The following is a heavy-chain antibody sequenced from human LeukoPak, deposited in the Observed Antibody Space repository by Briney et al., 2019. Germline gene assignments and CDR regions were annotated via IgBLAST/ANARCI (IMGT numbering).Heavy chain of an antibody. V-gene: IGHV4-30-2*01. CDR2: MYHSGST. J-gene: IGHJ6*02. CDR1: GGSISSGGYS. CDR3: ASCVVVVPVLYYYGMGV. Sequence: SQTLSLTCAVSGGSISSGGYSWSWIRQPPGKGLEWIGYMYHSGSTYYNPSLKSRVTISVDTSKNQFSLKLSSVTAADTAVYYCASCVVVVPVLYYYGMGVWGQGTTVTVSS. D-gene: IGHD2-2*01.